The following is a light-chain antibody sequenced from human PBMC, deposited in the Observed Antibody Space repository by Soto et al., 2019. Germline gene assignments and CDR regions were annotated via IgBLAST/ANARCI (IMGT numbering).Light chain of an antibody. CDR1: QSVSRSY. CDR3: QQYGSSPFT. Sequence: EIVLTQSPGTLSLSPGERATLSCRASQSVSRSYLAWYQQKPGQAPRLLIYGTSSRATGIPDRFSGSGSGTDFALTISRLEPEDFAVYSCQQYGSSPFTFGPGTKVDFK. J-gene: IGKJ3*01. V-gene: IGKV3-20*01. CDR2: GTS.